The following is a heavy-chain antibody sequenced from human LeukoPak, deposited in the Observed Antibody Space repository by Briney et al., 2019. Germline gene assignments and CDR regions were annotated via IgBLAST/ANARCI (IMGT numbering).Heavy chain of an antibody. D-gene: IGHD4-17*01. CDR1: GYTFTGYY. V-gene: IGHV1-2*02. CDR2: INPNSGGT. Sequence: GASVKVSCKASGYTFTGYYMHWVRQAPGQGLEWVGWINPNSGGTNYAQKFQGRVTMTRDTSISTAYMELSRLRSDDTAVYYCARDRVSGPTVTDFDYWGQGTLVTVSS. J-gene: IGHJ4*02. CDR3: ARDRVSGPTVTDFDY.